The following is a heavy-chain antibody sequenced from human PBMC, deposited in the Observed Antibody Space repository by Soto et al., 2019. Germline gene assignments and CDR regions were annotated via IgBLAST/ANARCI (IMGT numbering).Heavy chain of an antibody. D-gene: IGHD3-16*01. J-gene: IGHJ4*02. CDR2: IWYDGSNK. V-gene: IGHV3-33*01. CDR3: ARDFGRDGYNGIEY. CDR1: GFTFSSYG. Sequence: PGGSLRLSCAASGFTFSSYGMHWVSQAPGKGLEWVAVIWYDGSNKYYADSVKGRFTISRDNSKNTLYLQMNSLRAEDTAVYYCARDFGRDGYNGIEYWGQGTLVTVSS.